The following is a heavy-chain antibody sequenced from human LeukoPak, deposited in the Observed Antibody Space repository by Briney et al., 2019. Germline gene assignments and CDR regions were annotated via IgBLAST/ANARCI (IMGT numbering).Heavy chain of an antibody. D-gene: IGHD3-22*01. Sequence: PGGSLRLSCAASGFTFSSYWMSWVRQAPGKGLEWVANIKQDGSEKYYVDSVKGRFTISRDNAKNSLYLQMNSLRAEDTAVYYCARDSSPSYGSSGYRPADFDFWGQGTLVSVSS. CDR2: IKQDGSEK. J-gene: IGHJ4*02. V-gene: IGHV3-7*01. CDR1: GFTFSSYW. CDR3: ARDSSPSYGSSGYRPADFDF.